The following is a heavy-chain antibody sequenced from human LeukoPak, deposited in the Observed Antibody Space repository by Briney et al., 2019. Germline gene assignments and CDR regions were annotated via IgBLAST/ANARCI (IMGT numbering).Heavy chain of an antibody. D-gene: IGHD5-18*01. CDR2: IKQDGSEK. CDR3: ARDRAMDDY. CDR1: GFTFSSYW. V-gene: IGHV3-7*01. J-gene: IGHJ4*02. Sequence: GGSLRLSCAASGFTFSSYWMTWIRQAPGKGLEWVANIKQDGSEKYYVDSVKGRFTISRDNSKNSLYLQMNSLRAEDTAVYYCARDRAMDDYWGQGTLVTVSS.